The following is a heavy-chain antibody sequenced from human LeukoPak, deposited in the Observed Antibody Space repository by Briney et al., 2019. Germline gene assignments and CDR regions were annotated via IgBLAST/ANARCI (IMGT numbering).Heavy chain of an antibody. D-gene: IGHD4-17*01. CDR2: INHSGST. J-gene: IGHJ4*02. CDR3: ARRTTTVWVDY. Sequence: SETLSLTCAVYGGSFSGYYWSWIRQPPGKGLEWIGEINHSGSTNYNPSLKSRVTISVDTSKNQFSLKLSSVTAADTAVYYCARRTTTVWVDYWGQGTLATVSS. CDR1: GGSFSGYY. V-gene: IGHV4-34*01.